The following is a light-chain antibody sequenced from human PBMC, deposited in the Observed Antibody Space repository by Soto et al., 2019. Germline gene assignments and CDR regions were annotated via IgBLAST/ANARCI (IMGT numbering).Light chain of an antibody. CDR3: SSYTNINTRACV. CDR1: SGDIGSYNR. V-gene: IGLV2-14*01. CDR2: EVT. Sequence: ALTQPASVSGSPGQSITISCTGTSGDIGSYNRVSWYQQHPGKAPKLIIYEVTDRPSGVSNRFSGSKSGNTASLTISGRQAEDEAEYYCSSYTNINTRACVFGTGTKVTVL. J-gene: IGLJ1*01.